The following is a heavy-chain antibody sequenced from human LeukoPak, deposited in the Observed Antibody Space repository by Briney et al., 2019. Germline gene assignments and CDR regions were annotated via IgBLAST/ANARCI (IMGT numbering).Heavy chain of an antibody. V-gene: IGHV7-4-1*02. Sequence: ASVKVSCKASGYTFTSYAMNWVRHAPGQGLEWMGWINTNTGNPTYAQGFTGRFVFSLDTSVSTAYLQISSLKAEDTAVYYCARSRCSGSSCYSDFDYWGQGTLVTVSS. J-gene: IGHJ4*02. D-gene: IGHD2-15*01. CDR1: GYTFTSYA. CDR3: ARSRCSGSSCYSDFDY. CDR2: INTNTGNP.